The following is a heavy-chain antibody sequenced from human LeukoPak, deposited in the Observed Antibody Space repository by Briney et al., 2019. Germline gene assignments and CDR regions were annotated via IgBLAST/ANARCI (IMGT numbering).Heavy chain of an antibody. J-gene: IGHJ4*02. Sequence: SETLSLTCTVSGGSISSYYWSWIRQPPGKGLEWIGYIYYSGSTNYNPSLKSRVTISVDTSKNQFSLKLSSVTAADTAVYYCAGTYDSSGYHLFDYWGQGTLVTVSS. CDR2: IYYSGST. CDR3: AGTYDSSGYHLFDY. CDR1: GGSISSYY. V-gene: IGHV4-59*01. D-gene: IGHD3-22*01.